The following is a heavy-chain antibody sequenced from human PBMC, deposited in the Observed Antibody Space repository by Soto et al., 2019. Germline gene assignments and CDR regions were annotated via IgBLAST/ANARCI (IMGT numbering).Heavy chain of an antibody. V-gene: IGHV4-34*01. CDR3: ARGLIVVEPAAGGYYYMDV. CDR1: GGSFSGYY. J-gene: IGHJ6*03. D-gene: IGHD2-2*01. CDR2: INHSGST. Sequence: PSETLSLTCAFYGGSFSGYYWSWIRQPPGKGLEWIGEINHSGSTNYNPSLKSRVTISVDTSKNQFSLKLSSVTAANTAVYYCARGLIVVEPAAGGYYYMDVWGKGTTVTVSS.